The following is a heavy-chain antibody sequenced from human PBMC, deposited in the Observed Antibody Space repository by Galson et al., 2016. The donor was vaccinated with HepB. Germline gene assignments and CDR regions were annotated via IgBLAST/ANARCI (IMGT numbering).Heavy chain of an antibody. Sequence: SLRLSCAASVFSFSYTWMNWVRQAPGKGLEWVGRIKSKTNGETTDYAAPVKGRFIISRDDSKTTLYLQMNSLKTEDTAVYYCTTVGCTGSTCKVNYYHAMDVWGQRTTVTVSS. CDR1: VFSFSYTW. D-gene: IGHD2-8*02. CDR3: TTVGCTGSTCKVNYYHAMDV. CDR2: IKSKTNGETT. V-gene: IGHV3-15*07. J-gene: IGHJ6*02.